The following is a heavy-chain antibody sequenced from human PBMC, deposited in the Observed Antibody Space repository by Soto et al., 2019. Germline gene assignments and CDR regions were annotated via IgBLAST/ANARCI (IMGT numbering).Heavy chain of an antibody. Sequence: EVQLVESGGGLVQPGGSLRLSCAASGFTFSSYWMSWVRQAPGKGLEWVANIKQDGSEKYYVDYVKGRFTISRDNAKNSLYLQMNSLRAEDTAVYYCARVSSSWYGYYYYGMVVWGQGTTVTVSS. V-gene: IGHV3-7*05. J-gene: IGHJ6*02. D-gene: IGHD6-13*01. CDR2: IKQDGSEK. CDR1: GFTFSSYW. CDR3: ARVSSSWYGYYYYGMVV.